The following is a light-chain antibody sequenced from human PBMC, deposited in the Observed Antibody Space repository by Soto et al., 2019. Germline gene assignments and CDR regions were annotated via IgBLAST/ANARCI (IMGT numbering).Light chain of an antibody. CDR3: STYISSNTV. J-gene: IGLJ3*02. Sequence: SVLTQPASVSGSPGQSITISCTGTSSDVGDYNYVSWYQQHPGKAPKLMIYEVSNRPSGVSNRFSGSKSGNTASLTISGLQAEDEADYYCSTYISSNTVFGGGTKVTVL. CDR2: EVS. CDR1: SSDVGDYNY. V-gene: IGLV2-14*01.